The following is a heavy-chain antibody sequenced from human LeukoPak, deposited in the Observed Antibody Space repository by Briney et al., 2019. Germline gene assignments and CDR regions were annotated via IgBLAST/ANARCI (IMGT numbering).Heavy chain of an antibody. CDR2: IYTSGST. V-gene: IGHV4-61*02. CDR1: GGSISSGDYY. Sequence: SQTLSLTCTVSGGSISSGDYYWNWIRQPAGKGLEWIGRIYTSGSTNYNPSLKSRVTMSVDTSKNQFSLKLSSVTAADTAVYYCARRSRRYGDYEPLDYWGQGTLVTVSS. J-gene: IGHJ4*02. D-gene: IGHD4-17*01. CDR3: ARRSRRYGDYEPLDY.